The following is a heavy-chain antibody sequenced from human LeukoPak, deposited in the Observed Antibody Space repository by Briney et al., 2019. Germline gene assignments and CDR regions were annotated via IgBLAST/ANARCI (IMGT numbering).Heavy chain of an antibody. CDR2: ISGSGGST. V-gene: IGHV3-23*01. Sequence: PGGSLRLSCAASGFTFSSYAMSWVRQAPGKGLEWVSAISGSGGSTYYADSVKGRFTISRDNSKNTLYLQMNSLGAEDTAVYYCAKDYFDSSGYYSHVGDGVDYWGQGTLVTVSS. CDR1: GFTFSSYA. CDR3: AKDYFDSSGYYSHVGDGVDY. D-gene: IGHD3-22*01. J-gene: IGHJ4*02.